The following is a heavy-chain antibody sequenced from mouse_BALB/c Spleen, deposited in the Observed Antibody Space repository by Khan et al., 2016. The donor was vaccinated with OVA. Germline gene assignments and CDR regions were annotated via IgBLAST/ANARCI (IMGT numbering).Heavy chain of an antibody. V-gene: IGHV5-9-3*01. D-gene: IGHD2-2*01. J-gene: IGHJ4*01. Sequence: EVQLQESGGGVVKPGGSLKLSCSASGFTFSSFAMSWVRQTPEKRLEWVATISTGGHYTFYPDSVKGRFTISRDNARNTLYLQMSSLRSEDTAIYYCTRSLVDYYAMDYWGQGTSVTVSS. CDR2: ISTGGHYT. CDR3: TRSLVDYYAMDY. CDR1: GFTFSSFA.